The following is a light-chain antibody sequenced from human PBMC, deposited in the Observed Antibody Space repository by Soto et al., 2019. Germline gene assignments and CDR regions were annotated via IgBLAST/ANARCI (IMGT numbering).Light chain of an antibody. CDR1: SSDVGGYNY. V-gene: IGLV2-14*01. CDR2: DVS. Sequence: QSALTQPASVSGSPGQSITISCTGTSSDVGGYNYVSWYQQYPGKVPKLMIYDVSNRPSRVSNRFSGSKSGNTASLTISGLQAEDEADYYCSAYTSTHTPVVFGGGTKLTVL. J-gene: IGLJ2*01. CDR3: SAYTSTHTPVV.